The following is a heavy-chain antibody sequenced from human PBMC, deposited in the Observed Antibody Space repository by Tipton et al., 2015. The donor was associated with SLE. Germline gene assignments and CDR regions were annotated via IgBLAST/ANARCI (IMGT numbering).Heavy chain of an antibody. D-gene: IGHD1-26*01. CDR1: GYTFDSFA. J-gene: IGHJ5*02. V-gene: IGHV1-18*04. CDR2: ISVYNGNT. CDR3: AREGATMDWFDP. Sequence: QSGAEVKKPGASVEVSCKASGYTFDSFAISWVRQAPGQGLEWMGWISVYNGNTNYAQRLQGRVTMTTDTSTSTAYMELRSLRSDDTAVYYCAREGATMDWFDPWGQGILVTVSS.